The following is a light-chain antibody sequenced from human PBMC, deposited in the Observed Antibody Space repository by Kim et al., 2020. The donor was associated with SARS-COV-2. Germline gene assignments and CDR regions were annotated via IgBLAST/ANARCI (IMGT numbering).Light chain of an antibody. J-gene: IGLJ2*01. CDR1: SLRTNY. CDR3: NSRDSNTNNMI. CDR2: GKN. V-gene: IGLV3-19*01. Sequence: SSELTQDPTVSVALGQTVRITCQGDSLRTNYPSWYQRKPGQAPVVVIYGKNNRLSGIPDRFSGSISGSTASLTITGAQAEDEADYYCNSRDSNTNNMIFGGGTQLTVL.